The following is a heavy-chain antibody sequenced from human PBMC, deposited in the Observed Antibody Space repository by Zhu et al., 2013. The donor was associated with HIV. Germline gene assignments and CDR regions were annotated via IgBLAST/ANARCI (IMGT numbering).Heavy chain of an antibody. CDR2: INPTSGGT. Sequence: QVQLVQSGAEVKKPGASVKVSCKASGYTFTGYYIHWVRQAPGQGLEWMGWINPTSGGTNYAQKFQGRVTMTSYTSISTVYMEVGSLQSNDTAMYYCARGVSSTWFFDYWGRGTLVTVSS. J-gene: IGHJ4*02. CDR3: ARGVSSTWFFDY. V-gene: IGHV1-2*02. D-gene: IGHD6-13*01. CDR1: GYTFTGYY.